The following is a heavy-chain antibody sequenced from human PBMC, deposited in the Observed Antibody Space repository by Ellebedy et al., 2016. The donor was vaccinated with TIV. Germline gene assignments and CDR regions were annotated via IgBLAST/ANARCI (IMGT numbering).Heavy chain of an antibody. Sequence: MPSETLSLTCIVSGGSITTNACYWSWFRQLPGKGLEWIGYIYNSGRTYYHPSLKRPVTISVDTSKNQFSLALTSVTAADTAVYYCALVHGYHGYGNWFDPWGQGTLVTVSS. CDR3: ALVHGYHGYGNWFDP. D-gene: IGHD5-12*01. V-gene: IGHV4-31*01. J-gene: IGHJ5*02. CDR1: GGSITTNACY. CDR2: IYNSGRT.